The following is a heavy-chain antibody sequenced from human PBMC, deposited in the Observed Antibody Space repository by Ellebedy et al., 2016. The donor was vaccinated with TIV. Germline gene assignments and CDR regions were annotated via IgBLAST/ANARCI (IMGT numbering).Heavy chain of an antibody. CDR3: ARGRGGYSYGYGFDY. Sequence: PGGSLRLSCAASGFTFSSYGMHWVRQAPGKGLEWVAVISYDGSDKSYADSVKGRFTISRDNSKNTLYLQMNSLTAEDTAVYYCARGRGGYSYGYGFDYWGQGTLVTVSS. D-gene: IGHD5-18*01. V-gene: IGHV3-30*03. CDR1: GFTFSSYG. J-gene: IGHJ4*02. CDR2: ISYDGSDK.